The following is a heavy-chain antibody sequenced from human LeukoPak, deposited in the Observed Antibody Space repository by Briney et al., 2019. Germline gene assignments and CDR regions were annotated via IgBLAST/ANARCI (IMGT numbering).Heavy chain of an antibody. CDR3: ARGLKSAIFGY. D-gene: IGHD3-3*01. CDR1: GGSISSYY. V-gene: IGHV4-59*12. CDR2: IYYTGST. Sequence: PSETLSLTCIVSGGSISSYYWSWIRQPPGKGLEWIGYIYYTGSTNYNPSLKSRVTISVDTSKNQFSLKLTSVTAADTAVYYCARGLKSAIFGYWGQGTLVTVSS. J-gene: IGHJ4*02.